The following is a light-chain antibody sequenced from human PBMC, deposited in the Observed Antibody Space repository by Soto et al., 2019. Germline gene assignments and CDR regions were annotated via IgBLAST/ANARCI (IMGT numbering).Light chain of an antibody. Sequence: DIQMTQSPSSLSASIGDRITITCRASQSISTYLNWYQQKPGKAPNLLIYGASTLQNGVPSRFSGSGSATDFTLTISSLQPEDFATYYWQQSFITPPLTFGGGTKVEL. CDR1: QSISTY. V-gene: IGKV1-39*01. CDR2: GAS. CDR3: QQSFITPPLT. J-gene: IGKJ4*01.